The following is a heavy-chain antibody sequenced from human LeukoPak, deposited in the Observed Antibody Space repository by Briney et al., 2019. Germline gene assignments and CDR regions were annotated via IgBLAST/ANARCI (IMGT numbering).Heavy chain of an antibody. CDR3: ARDRIEQQRTLGRSSNYYSYYYMDV. V-gene: IGHV3-48*01. J-gene: IGHJ6*03. CDR1: GFTFSSYS. CDR2: ISSSSSTI. D-gene: IGHD6-13*01. Sequence: GGSLRLSCAASGFTFSSYSMNWVRQAPGKGLEWVSYISSSSSTIYYADSVKGRFTISRDNAKNSLYLQMNSLRAEDTAVYYCARDRIEQQRTLGRSSNYYSYYYMDVWGKGTTVTISS.